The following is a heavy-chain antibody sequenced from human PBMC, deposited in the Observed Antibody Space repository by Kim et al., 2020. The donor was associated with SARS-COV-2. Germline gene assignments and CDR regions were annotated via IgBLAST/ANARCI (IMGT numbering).Heavy chain of an antibody. CDR3: AGCSSSSGYGMDV. Sequence: SETLSLTCAVYGGTFSGYYWSWIRQPPGKGLEWIGEINHSGSTNYKPSLKNRVTISIDTSKNQFSLKLSSVTAADTAVYYCAGCSSSSGYGMDVWGQGTTVTVSS. D-gene: IGHD6-6*01. CDR2: INHSGST. V-gene: IGHV4-34*08. CDR1: GGTFSGYY. J-gene: IGHJ6*02.